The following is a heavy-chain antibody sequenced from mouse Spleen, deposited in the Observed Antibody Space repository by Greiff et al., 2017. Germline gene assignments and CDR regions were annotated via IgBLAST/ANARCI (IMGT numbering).Heavy chain of an antibody. D-gene: IGHD1-1*01. CDR2: ISSGGSYT. V-gene: IGHV5-9-1*01. J-gene: IGHJ1*01. CDR3: ARPVTTVPYWYFDV. CDR1: GFTFSSYA. Sequence: EVNVVESGGGLVKPGGSLKLSCAASGFTFSSYAMSWVRQTPEKRLEWVATISSGGSYTYYPDSVKGRFTISRDNAKNTLYLQMSSLRSEDTAMYYCARPVTTVPYWYFDVWGAGTTVTVSS.